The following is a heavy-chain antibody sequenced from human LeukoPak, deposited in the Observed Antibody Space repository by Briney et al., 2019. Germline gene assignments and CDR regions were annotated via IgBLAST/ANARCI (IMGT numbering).Heavy chain of an antibody. V-gene: IGHV5-51*01. CDR3: ARRVATAELGC. D-gene: IGHD5-18*01. CDR2: IYPGDSDT. Sequence: GESLKISCKGSGYSFTTYWFGWVRQMPGKGLEWMGIIYPGDSDTKYSPSFQGQVTISADKSINTAYLQWSSLKASDTAMYYCARRVATAELGCRGPGTLVTVSS. J-gene: IGHJ4*02. CDR1: GYSFTTYW.